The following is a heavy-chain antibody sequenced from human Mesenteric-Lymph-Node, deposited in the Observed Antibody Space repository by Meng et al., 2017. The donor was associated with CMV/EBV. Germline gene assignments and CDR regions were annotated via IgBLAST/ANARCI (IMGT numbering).Heavy chain of an antibody. CDR1: GYTFTSYA. V-gene: IGHV1-3*01. CDR2: INAGNGNT. CDR3: ARAVGLIGELDY. D-gene: IGHD3-22*01. J-gene: IGHJ4*02. Sequence: CKAYGYTFTSYAMHWVRQAPGQRLEWMGWINAGNGNTKYSQKFQGRVTITRDTSASTAYMELSSLRSEDTAVYYCARAVGLIGELDYWGQGTLVTVSS.